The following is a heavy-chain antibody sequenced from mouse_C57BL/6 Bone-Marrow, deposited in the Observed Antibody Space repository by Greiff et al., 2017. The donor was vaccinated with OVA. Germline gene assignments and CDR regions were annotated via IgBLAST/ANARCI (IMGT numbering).Heavy chain of an antibody. CDR1: GYAFTNYL. J-gene: IGHJ1*03. V-gene: IGHV1-54*01. CDR3: ARDYGSSYGYWYFDV. Sequence: QVQLQQSGAELVRPGTSVKVSCKASGYAFTNYLIEWVKQRPGQGLEWIGVINPGSGGTNYNEKFKGKATLTADKSSSTAYMQLSSLTSEDSAVYFCARDYGSSYGYWYFDVWGTGTTVTVSS. CDR2: INPGSGGT. D-gene: IGHD1-1*01.